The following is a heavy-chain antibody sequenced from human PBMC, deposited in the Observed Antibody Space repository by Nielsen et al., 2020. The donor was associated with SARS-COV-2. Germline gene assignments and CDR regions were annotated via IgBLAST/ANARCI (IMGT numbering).Heavy chain of an antibody. D-gene: IGHD3-10*01. CDR1: GFTFSSYG. Sequence: GESLKISCAASGFTFSSYGMHWVRQAPGKGLEWVAVISYDGSNKYYADSVKGRFTISRDNSKNTLYLQMNSLRAEDTAVYYCARTRSMGYYGPGYYYYGMDVWGQGTTVTVSS. J-gene: IGHJ6*02. CDR3: ARTRSMGYYGPGYYYYGMDV. CDR2: ISYDGSNK. V-gene: IGHV3-30*03.